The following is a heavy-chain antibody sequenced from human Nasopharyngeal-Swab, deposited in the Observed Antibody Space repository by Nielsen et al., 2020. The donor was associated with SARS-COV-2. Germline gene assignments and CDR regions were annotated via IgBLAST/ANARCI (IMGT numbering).Heavy chain of an antibody. CDR1: GVSISNGTYF. D-gene: IGHD1-26*01. J-gene: IGHJ6*02. CDR3: ARDPSAGIYSSKYGMDV. V-gene: IGHV4-61*02. CDR2: IHSSGSA. Sequence: SETLSLTCTVSGVSISNGTYFWIWIRQPAGQGLEWIGRIHSSGSAYYTPSLKSLVTILLDTSKNQFSLRLSSVTAADTAVYFCARDPSAGIYSSKYGMDVWGQGTTVTVSS.